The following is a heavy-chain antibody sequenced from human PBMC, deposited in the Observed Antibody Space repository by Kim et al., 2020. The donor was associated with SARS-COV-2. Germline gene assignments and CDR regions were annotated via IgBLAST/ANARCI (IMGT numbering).Heavy chain of an antibody. CDR3: ATAPSYGHGFDY. D-gene: IGHD5-18*01. Sequence: IYAQKFQGRVTMTEDTSTDTAYMELSSLRSEDTAVYDCATAPSYGHGFDYWGQGTLVTVSS. V-gene: IGHV1-24*01. J-gene: IGHJ4*02.